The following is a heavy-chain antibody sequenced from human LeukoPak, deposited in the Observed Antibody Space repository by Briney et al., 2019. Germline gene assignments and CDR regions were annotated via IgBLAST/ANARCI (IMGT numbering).Heavy chain of an antibody. CDR1: GFTFITYS. D-gene: IGHD4/OR15-4a*01. Sequence: GGSLRLSCAASGFTFITYSMNWVRQAPGKGLEWVSSISSSSSYIYYADSVKGRFTISRDNAKNSLYLQMNSMRAEDTAVYYCARRAGAYSHSYDYWGQGTLVTVSS. CDR2: ISSSSSYI. J-gene: IGHJ4*02. V-gene: IGHV3-21*01. CDR3: ARRAGAYSHSYDY.